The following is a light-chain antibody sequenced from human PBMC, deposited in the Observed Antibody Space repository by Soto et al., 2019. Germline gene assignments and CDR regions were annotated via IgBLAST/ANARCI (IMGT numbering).Light chain of an antibody. Sequence: DIQITPTVSSVSASVGDKIPITCRASQGISSYLAWYQQKPGKAPKLLIYAASTLQSGVPSRFSGSGSGTDFTLTISSLQPEDFATYYCQQLNSYLRTFGHVTKV. V-gene: IGKV1-9*01. CDR1: QGISSY. CDR2: AAS. CDR3: QQLNSYLRT. J-gene: IGKJ1*01.